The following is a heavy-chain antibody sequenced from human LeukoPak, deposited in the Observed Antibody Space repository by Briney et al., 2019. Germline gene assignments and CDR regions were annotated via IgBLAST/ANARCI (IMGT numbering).Heavy chain of an antibody. D-gene: IGHD3-10*01. CDR2: IYYSGST. Sequence: SETLSLTCTVSGGSISSGGYYWSWIRQHPGKGLEWIGYIYYSGSTYYNPSLKGRVSISVDTSKNQFSLKLSSVTAADTAVYYCARTSITMVRGVIIHNWFDPWGQGTLVTVSS. CDR3: ARTSITMVRGVIIHNWFDP. J-gene: IGHJ5*02. CDR1: GGSISSGGYY. V-gene: IGHV4-31*03.